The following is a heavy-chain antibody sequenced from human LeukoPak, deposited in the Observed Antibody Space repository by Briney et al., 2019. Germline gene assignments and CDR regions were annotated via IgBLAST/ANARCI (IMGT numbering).Heavy chain of an antibody. CDR1: GFTFSSYW. D-gene: IGHD5-24*01. Sequence: PGGSLRLSCAASGFTFSSYWMSWVRQAPGKGLEWVANIKQDGSEKYYVDSVKARFTISRDNAKNSLYLQMTSLRAEDTAVYYCASTITQLVGPSWPWGQGTLVTVSS. CDR2: IKQDGSEK. CDR3: ASTITQLVGPSWP. V-gene: IGHV3-7*01. J-gene: IGHJ5*02.